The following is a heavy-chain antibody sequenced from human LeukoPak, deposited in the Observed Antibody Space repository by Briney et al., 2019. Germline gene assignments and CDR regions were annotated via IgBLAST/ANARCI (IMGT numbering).Heavy chain of an antibody. Sequence: GGSLRLSCAASGFTFRSYAMNWVRQAPGKGLEWVSGISNSGDTTYYADSVKGRFTISRDNSKNTLYLQMNSLKAEDTAVYYCAKDRSAAGVLRSVGYFDYWGQGTLVTVSS. CDR2: ISNSGDTT. V-gene: IGHV3-23*01. CDR1: GFTFRSYA. J-gene: IGHJ4*02. CDR3: AKDRSAAGVLRSVGYFDY. D-gene: IGHD6-13*01.